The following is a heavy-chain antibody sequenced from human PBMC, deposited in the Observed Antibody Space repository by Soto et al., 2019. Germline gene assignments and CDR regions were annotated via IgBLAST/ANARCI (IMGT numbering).Heavy chain of an antibody. D-gene: IGHD2-2*02. Sequence: EVQLVESGGGLVKPGGSLRRSCAASGFTFSNAWMSWVRQAPGKGLEWVGRIKSKTDGGTTDYAAPVKGRFTISRDDSKNTLYLQMNSLKTEDTAVYYCTTGVSYIIFDYWGQGTLVTVSS. CDR3: TTGVSYIIFDY. CDR1: GFTFSNAW. J-gene: IGHJ4*02. CDR2: IKSKTDGGTT. V-gene: IGHV3-15*01.